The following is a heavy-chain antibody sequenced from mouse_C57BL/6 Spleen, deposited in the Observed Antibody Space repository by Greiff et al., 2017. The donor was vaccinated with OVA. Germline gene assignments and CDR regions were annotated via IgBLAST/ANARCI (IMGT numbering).Heavy chain of an antibody. V-gene: IGHV1-15*01. D-gene: IGHD2-13*01. CDR1: GYTFTDYE. CDR2: IDPETGGT. CDR3: TRVTGPYLDY. Sequence: VQLQQSGAELVRPGASVTLSCKASGYTFTDYEMHWVKQTPVHGLEWIGAIDPETGGTAYNQKFKGKAILTADKSSSTAYMELRSLTSEDSAVYYCTRVTGPYLDYWGQGTTLTVSS. J-gene: IGHJ2*01.